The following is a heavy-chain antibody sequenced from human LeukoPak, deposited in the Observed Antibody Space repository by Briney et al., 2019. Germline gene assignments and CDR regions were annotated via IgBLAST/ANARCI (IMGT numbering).Heavy chain of an antibody. V-gene: IGHV4-39*07. CDR3: ASGKGQRTIFGVVIAFDY. D-gene: IGHD3-3*01. Sequence: PSETLSLTCTVSGGSISSSSYYWGWIRQPPGKGLEWIGSIYYSGSTYYNPSLKSRVTISVDTSKNQFSLKLSSVTAADTAVYYCASGKGQRTIFGVVIAFDYWGQGTLVTVSS. CDR1: GGSISSSSYY. J-gene: IGHJ4*02. CDR2: IYYSGST.